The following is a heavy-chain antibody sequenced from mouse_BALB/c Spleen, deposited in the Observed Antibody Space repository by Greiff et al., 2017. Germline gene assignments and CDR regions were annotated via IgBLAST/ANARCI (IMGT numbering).Heavy chain of an antibody. Sequence: EVKLQESGPELVKPGASVKMSCKASGYTFTDYYMDWVKQSHGESFEWIGRVNPYNGGTSYNQKFKGKATLTVDKSSSTAYMELNSLTSEDSAVYYCARSYYGSSYFDYWGQGTTLTVSS. CDR3: ARSYYGSSYFDY. J-gene: IGHJ2*01. D-gene: IGHD1-1*01. CDR2: VNPYNGGT. V-gene: IGHV1-19*01. CDR1: GYTFTDYY.